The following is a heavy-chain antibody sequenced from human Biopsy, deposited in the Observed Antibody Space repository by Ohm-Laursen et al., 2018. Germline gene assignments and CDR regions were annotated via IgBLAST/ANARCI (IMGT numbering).Heavy chain of an antibody. J-gene: IGHJ6*02. CDR2: IYYSVMT. CDR1: GDSVTKYY. Sequence: GTLSLTCTVSGDSVTKYYWSWIRQPPGKGLEWIGHIYYSVMTNYNPSLQSRVSISVDTSRNQVSLTLSSVTAADTAVYYWARDSGILNNGNFKYYHYYGMDVWGQGTKVTVSS. D-gene: IGHD4-23*01. CDR3: ARDSGILNNGNFKYYHYYGMDV. V-gene: IGHV4-59*02.